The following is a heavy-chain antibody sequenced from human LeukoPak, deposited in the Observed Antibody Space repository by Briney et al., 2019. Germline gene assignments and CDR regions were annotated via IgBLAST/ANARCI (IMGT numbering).Heavy chain of an antibody. J-gene: IGHJ3*02. V-gene: IGHV1-18*01. CDR2: ISAYNGNT. CDR1: GYTFTIYG. CDR3: ARDPKTLLKGTVTRDDAFDI. D-gene: IGHD4-17*01. Sequence: VASVTVSCKASGYTFTIYGISWVRQAPGQGLEWMGWISAYNGNTNYAQKLQGRVTMTTDTSTSTAYMELRSLRSDDTAVSYCARDPKTLLKGTVTRDDAFDIWGQGTMVTVSS.